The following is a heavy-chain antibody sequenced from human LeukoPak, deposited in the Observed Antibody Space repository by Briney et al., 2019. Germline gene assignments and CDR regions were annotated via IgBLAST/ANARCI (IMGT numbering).Heavy chain of an antibody. CDR2: ISSSSSYI. J-gene: IGHJ4*02. CDR3: ARGHSNYGDYFDY. Sequence: GGSLRLPCAASGFTFSRYSMNWVRQAPGKGLEWVSSISSSSSYIYYADSVKGRFTISRDNAKNSLSLQMNSLRAEDTAVYYCARGHSNYGDYFDYWGQGTLVTVSS. D-gene: IGHD4-11*01. V-gene: IGHV3-21*01. CDR1: GFTFSRYS.